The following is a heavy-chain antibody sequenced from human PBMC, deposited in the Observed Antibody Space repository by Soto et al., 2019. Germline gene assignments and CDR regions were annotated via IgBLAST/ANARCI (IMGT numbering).Heavy chain of an antibody. CDR3: ARESEDLTSNFDY. J-gene: IGHJ4*02. V-gene: IGHV3-21*06. CDR1: GCTFTRYS. CDR2: ISSTTNYI. Sequence: EVQLVESGGGLVKPGGSLRLSCAASGCTFTRYSMNWFRQAPGKGLEWVSSISSTTNYIYYGDSMKGRFTISRDNDKNSLYLEMNSLRAEDTAVYYCARESEDLTSNFDYWGQGTLVTVSS.